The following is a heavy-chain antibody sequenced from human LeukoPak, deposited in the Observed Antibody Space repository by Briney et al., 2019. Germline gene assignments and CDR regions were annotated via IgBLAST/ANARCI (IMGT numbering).Heavy chain of an antibody. Sequence: PSETLSLTCTVSGGSISSSSYYWGWIRQPPGKGLEWIGSIYYSGSTYYNPSLKSRVTISVDTSKNQFSLKLSSVTAADTAVYYCARGREAAAGTGFWFDPWGQGTLVTVSS. J-gene: IGHJ5*02. CDR2: IYYSGST. CDR1: GGSISSSSYY. CDR3: ARGREAAAGTGFWFDP. V-gene: IGHV4-39*07. D-gene: IGHD6-13*01.